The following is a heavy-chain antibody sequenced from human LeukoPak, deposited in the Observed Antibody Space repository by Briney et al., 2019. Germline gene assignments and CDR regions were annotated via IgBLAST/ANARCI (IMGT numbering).Heavy chain of an antibody. V-gene: IGHV4-59*01. CDR3: ARSGGLYTSTWYFHR. CDR2: IDYSGST. J-gene: IGHJ1*01. Sequence: SETLSLTCAVYGGSFSGYYWSWIRQPPGKGLEWIGYIDYSGSTIHNPSLKSRVTISVNTSKNQFSLQLTSVTAADTAVYYCARSGGLYTSTWYFHRWGQGTLVTVSS. CDR1: GGSFSGYY. D-gene: IGHD6-13*01.